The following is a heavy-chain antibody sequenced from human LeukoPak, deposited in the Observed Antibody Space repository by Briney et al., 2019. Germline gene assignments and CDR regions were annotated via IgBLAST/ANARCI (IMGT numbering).Heavy chain of an antibody. D-gene: IGHD6-13*01. CDR2: IRSKANSYAT. CDR1: GFTFSGSA. CDR3: TRRVMGQQLDPAYYYYYDMDV. J-gene: IGHJ6*02. V-gene: IGHV3-73*01. Sequence: GGSLRLSCAASGFTFSGSAIHWVRQASGKGPEWVGRIRSKANSYATAYAASVKGRFTISRDDSKNTAYLQMNSLKTEDTAVYYCTRRVMGQQLDPAYYYYYDMDVWGQGTTVTVSS.